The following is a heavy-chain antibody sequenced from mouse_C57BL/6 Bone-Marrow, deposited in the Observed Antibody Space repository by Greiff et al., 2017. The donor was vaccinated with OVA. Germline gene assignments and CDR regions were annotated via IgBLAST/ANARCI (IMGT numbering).Heavy chain of an antibody. D-gene: IGHD2-1*01. Sequence: VQLQQSGPGLVQPSQCLSLSCTVSGFSLTSYGVHWVRQSPGKGLEWLGVIWSGGSTDYYAAFISSLSISKDNSKSQVFFKMNDLQADDTAIYYGARPSTYYAMGYGGQGTSVTVSA. V-gene: IGHV2-2*01. J-gene: IGHJ4*01. CDR1: GFSLTSYG. CDR2: IWSGGST. CDR3: ARPSTYYAMGY.